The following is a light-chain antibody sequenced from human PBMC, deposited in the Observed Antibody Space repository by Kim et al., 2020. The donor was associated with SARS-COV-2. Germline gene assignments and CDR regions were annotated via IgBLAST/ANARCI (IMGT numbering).Light chain of an antibody. J-gene: IGLJ1*01. CDR3: QVWDSSTYV. CDR1: NIESKN. CDR2: RDS. V-gene: IGLV3-9*01. Sequence: SYELTQPLSVSVALGQTARITCGGNNIESKNVHWYQQKPGQAPVLVIYRDSNRPSGIPERFSGSNSGNTATLTISRAQAEDEADYYCQVWDSSTYVFGTGTKVTVL.